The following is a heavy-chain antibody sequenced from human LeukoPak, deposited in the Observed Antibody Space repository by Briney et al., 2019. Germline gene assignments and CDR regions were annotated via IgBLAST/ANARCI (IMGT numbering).Heavy chain of an antibody. CDR2: INPKCGGT. V-gene: IGHV1-2*01. J-gene: IGHJ4*02. Sequence: PVKVSCKASGYTLTGSYMHCVRQAPGHRQEWMGYINPKCGGTNYAQKRQRRVTSTRDTSNSTAHMELSRLRPDGPGQYHCVREEYYGDYWGQGTLVTVSS. CDR1: GYTLTGSY. D-gene: IGHD3-3*01. CDR3: VREEYYGDY.